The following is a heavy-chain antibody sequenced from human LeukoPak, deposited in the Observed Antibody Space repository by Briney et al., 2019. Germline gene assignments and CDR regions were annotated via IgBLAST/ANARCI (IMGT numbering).Heavy chain of an antibody. CDR3: ARYSSSKYYFDY. V-gene: IGHV3-53*01. Sequence: GGSLRLSCAASGFTVSDNYMTWVRQAPGKGLEWVSIIYGGSTYYADSVKGRFTISRDNSKNTVYLQMNSLRAEDTAVYYCARYSSSKYYFDYWGQGTLVTVSS. J-gene: IGHJ4*02. CDR2: IYGGST. D-gene: IGHD6-6*01. CDR1: GFTVSDNY.